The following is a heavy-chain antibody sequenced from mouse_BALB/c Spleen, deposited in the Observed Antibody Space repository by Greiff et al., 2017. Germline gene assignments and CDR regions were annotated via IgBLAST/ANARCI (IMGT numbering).Heavy chain of an antibody. Sequence: EVQLVESGPGLVKPSQSLSLTCTVTGYSITSDYAWNWIRQFPGNKLEWMGYISYSGSTSYNPSLKSRISITRDTSKNQFFLQLNSVTTEDTATYYCARLDNYFDYWGQGTTLTVSS. V-gene: IGHV3-2*02. CDR3: ARLDNYFDY. CDR2: ISYSGST. CDR1: GYSITSDYA. J-gene: IGHJ2*01.